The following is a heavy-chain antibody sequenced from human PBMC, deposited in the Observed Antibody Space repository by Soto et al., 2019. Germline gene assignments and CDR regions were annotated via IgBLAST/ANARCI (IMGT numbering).Heavy chain of an antibody. CDR1: GFTFDDYG. CDR2: INWNGGST. V-gene: IGHV3-20*04. Sequence: EVQLVESGGGVVRPGGSLRLSCAASGFTFDDYGMSWVRQAPGKGLEWVSGINWNGGSTGYADSVKGRFTISRDNAKNYLYLQMNSLRAEDTALYYCARVTYYYDSSGYYSRYYFDYWGQGTLVTVSS. CDR3: ARVTYYYDSSGYYSRYYFDY. D-gene: IGHD3-22*01. J-gene: IGHJ4*02.